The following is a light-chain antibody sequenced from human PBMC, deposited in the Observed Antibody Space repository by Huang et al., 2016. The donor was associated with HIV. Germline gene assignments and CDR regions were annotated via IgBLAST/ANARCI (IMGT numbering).Light chain of an antibody. CDR3: MQGTHWPRT. J-gene: IGKJ1*01. CDR2: QVS. CDR1: QSLVDSDGNTY. Sequence: DVVMSQSPISLPVTLGQPASISCTSSQSLVDSDGNTYLSWFQQRPGQSPRRLIYQVSNRDSGGPDRVSGSGSDPHFTLEINRVEAEDVGIYCCMQGTHWPRTFGQGTKVEIK. V-gene: IGKV2-30*01.